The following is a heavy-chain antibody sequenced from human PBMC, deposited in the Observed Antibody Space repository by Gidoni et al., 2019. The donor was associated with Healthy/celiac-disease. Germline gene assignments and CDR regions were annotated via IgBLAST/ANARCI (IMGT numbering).Heavy chain of an antibody. CDR1: GFPFSSYG. CDR2: ISYDGSNK. V-gene: IGHV3-30*18. Sequence: QVQLVESGGGVVQPGRYLRISCAASGFPFSSYGMHWVRQAPGKGLEWVAVISYDGSNKYYADSVKGRFTISRDNSKNTLYLQMNSLRAEDTAVYYCAKDHRHYYDSSGPPDYWGQGTLVTVSS. CDR3: AKDHRHYYDSSGPPDY. D-gene: IGHD3-22*01. J-gene: IGHJ4*02.